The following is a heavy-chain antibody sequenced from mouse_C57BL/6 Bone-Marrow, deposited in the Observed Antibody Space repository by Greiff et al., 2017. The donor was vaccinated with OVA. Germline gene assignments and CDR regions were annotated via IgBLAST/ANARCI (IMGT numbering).Heavy chain of an antibody. J-gene: IGHJ3*01. CDR2: IYPGSGST. V-gene: IGHV1-55*01. CDR1: GYTFTSYW. D-gene: IGHD2-4*01. CDR3: ARCYYDSEAWFAY. Sequence: QVQLQQPGAELVKPGASVKMSCKASGYTFTSYWITWVKQRPGQGLEWIGDIYPGSGSTNYNEKFKSKATLTVDTSSSTAYMQLSSLTSEYSAVYYCARCYYDSEAWFAYWGQGPLVTVSA.